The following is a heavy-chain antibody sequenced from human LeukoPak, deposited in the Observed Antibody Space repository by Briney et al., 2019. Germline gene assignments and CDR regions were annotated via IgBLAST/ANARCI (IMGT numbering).Heavy chain of an antibody. CDR2: IKSKTDGGTT. V-gene: IGHV3-15*07. D-gene: IGHD3-22*01. CDR3: ATDREGDPSAYYLV. CDR1: GFTFSNAW. Sequence: GGSLRLSCAASGFTFSNAWMNWVRQAPGKGLEWVGRIKSKTDGGTTDYAAPVKGRFTISRDNSKNTLFLQMNSLRAEDSAVYYCATDREGDPSAYYLVGGQGTLITVSS. J-gene: IGHJ4*02.